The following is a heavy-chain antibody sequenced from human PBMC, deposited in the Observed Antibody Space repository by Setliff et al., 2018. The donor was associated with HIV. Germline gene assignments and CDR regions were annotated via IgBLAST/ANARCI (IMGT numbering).Heavy chain of an antibody. CDR2: IYHSGST. Sequence: SETLSLTCKVSGASISSYYWSWVRQPPGKGLEWIGEIYHSGSTHYNPSLQSRVTISVDKSKSQFSLKLNSVTAADTAVYYCGGNGYYSIDYWGQGTLVTVSS. CDR1: GASISSYY. V-gene: IGHV4-59*12. CDR3: GGNGYYSIDY. D-gene: IGHD3-22*01. J-gene: IGHJ4*02.